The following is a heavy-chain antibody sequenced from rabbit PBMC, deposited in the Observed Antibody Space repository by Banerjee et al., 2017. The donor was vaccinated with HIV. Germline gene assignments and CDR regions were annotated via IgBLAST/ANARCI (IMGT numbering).Heavy chain of an antibody. CDR1: GFSFSAAYW. CDR3: ARVVDSYRNFYM. V-gene: IGHV1S45*01. D-gene: IGHD6-1*01. J-gene: IGHJ4*02. Sequence: QEQLVESGGGLVQPEGSLTLTCTASGFSFSAAYWVCWVRQAPGKGLEWIACIYLGSGGTTYYASWVNGRFTISKSSSTTVTLQMTSLTAADTATYFCARVVDSYRNFYMWGPGTLVTVS. CDR2: IYLGSGGTT.